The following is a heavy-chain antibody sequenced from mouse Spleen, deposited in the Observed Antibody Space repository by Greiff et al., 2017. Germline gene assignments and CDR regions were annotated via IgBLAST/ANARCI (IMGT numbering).Heavy chain of an antibody. D-gene: IGHD1-1*01. CDR3: VRITTVVATRYFDV. CDR2: IRSKSNNYAT. J-gene: IGHJ1*01. CDR1: GFTFNTYA. Sequence: EVKLMESGGGLVQPKGSLKLSCAASGFTFNTYAMNWVRQAPGKGVEWVARIRSKSNNYATYYADSVKDRFTISRDDSQSMLYLQMNNLKTEDTAMYYWVRITTVVATRYFDVWGAGTTVTVSP. V-gene: IGHV10-1*02.